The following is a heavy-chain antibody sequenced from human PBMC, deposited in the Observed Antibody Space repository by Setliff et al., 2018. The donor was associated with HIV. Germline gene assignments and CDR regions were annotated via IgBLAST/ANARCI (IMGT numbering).Heavy chain of an antibody. V-gene: IGHV3-7*05. J-gene: IGHJ4*02. Sequence: RLSCAASGFIFSSYWMNWVRQAPGKGLEWVANIKEDGSEEYYMDSVKGRFTISRDNAKNSLYLQMNSLRAEDTAIYYCTRTTGWYEGYWGQGTLVTVSS. CDR3: TRTTGWYEGY. CDR1: GFIFSSYW. D-gene: IGHD6-19*01. CDR2: IKEDGSEE.